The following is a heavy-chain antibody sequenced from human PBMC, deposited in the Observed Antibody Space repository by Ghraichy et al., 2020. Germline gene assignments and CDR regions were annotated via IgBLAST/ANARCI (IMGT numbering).Heavy chain of an antibody. Sequence: SGPTLVKPTQTLTLTCTLSGLSLTTSGMRVSWIRQPPGKALEWLARIDWDDCKFYSASLRTRLTISKDTSKNQVVLTMTNMDPVDTATYYCVRTSVAGQGYFDYWGQGTLVTVSS. V-gene: IGHV2-70*04. J-gene: IGHJ4*02. CDR2: IDWDDCK. CDR1: GLSLTTSGMR. CDR3: VRTSVAGQGYFDY. D-gene: IGHD6-19*01.